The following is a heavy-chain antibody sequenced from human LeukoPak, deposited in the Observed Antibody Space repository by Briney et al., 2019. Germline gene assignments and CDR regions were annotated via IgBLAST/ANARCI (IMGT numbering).Heavy chain of an antibody. CDR1: GFAFGNYA. J-gene: IGHJ5*02. CDR2: ISGTGSST. D-gene: IGHD2-2*02. Sequence: GGSLRLSCEASGFAFGNYAMNWVRQAPGKGLEWVSTISGTGSSTYYADSAKGRFTISRDNSKDTLFLQLNSLTAADTAMYFCAKASVAIPQYCNSWGQGTLVTVSS. CDR3: AKASVAIPQYCNS. V-gene: IGHV3-23*01.